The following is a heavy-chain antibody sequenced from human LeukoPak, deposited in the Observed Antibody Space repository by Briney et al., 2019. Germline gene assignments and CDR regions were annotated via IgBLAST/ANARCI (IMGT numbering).Heavy chain of an antibody. CDR1: GGSISSTSYY. CDR2: IYYSGST. Sequence: SETLSLTCTVSGGSISSTSYYWGWLRQPPGKGLEWIGSIYYSGSTYYHPSLKSRVTISADTSKNQFSLRLTSVTAADTAVYYCARGLNNRKSGRRFDVFEIWGQGTMVTVSS. D-gene: IGHD1-14*01. J-gene: IGHJ3*02. CDR3: ARGLNNRKSGRRFDVFEI. V-gene: IGHV4-39*07.